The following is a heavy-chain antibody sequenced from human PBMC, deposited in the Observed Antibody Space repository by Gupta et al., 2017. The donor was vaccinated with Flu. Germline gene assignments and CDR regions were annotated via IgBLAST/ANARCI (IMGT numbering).Heavy chain of an antibody. V-gene: IGHV4-39*01. Sequence: QLQLQESGPGLVKPSETLSLTCTVSGGSISSSSYYWGWIRQPPGKGLEWIGSIYYSGSTYYNPSLKRRVTISVDTSKNQFSLKLSSVTAADTAVYYCARRTAAAGKGRVWFDPWGQGTLVTVSS. D-gene: IGHD6-13*01. CDR2: IYYSGST. CDR1: GGSISSSSYY. CDR3: ARRTAAAGKGRVWFDP. J-gene: IGHJ5*02.